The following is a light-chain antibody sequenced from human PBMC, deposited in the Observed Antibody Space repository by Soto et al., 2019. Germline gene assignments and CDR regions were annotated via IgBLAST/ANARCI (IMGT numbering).Light chain of an antibody. CDR2: GES. V-gene: IGKV3-15*01. CDR1: QSVSSN. CDR3: QQYNNWPPGT. Sequence: EIVMTQSPATLSVSPGERATLSCRASQSVSSNLAWYQQKPGQAPRLLIYGESTRATGIPARFSGSGYGTEFTLTISSLQSEDFAVYYCQQYNNWPPGTFGQGTKLEIK. J-gene: IGKJ2*02.